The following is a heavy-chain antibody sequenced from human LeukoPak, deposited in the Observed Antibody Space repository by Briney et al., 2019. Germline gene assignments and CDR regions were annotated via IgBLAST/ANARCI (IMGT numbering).Heavy chain of an antibody. Sequence: ASVKVSCKASGFTFTSYDINWVRQATGQGLEWMGWMNRINGNTGYAQKFQGRVTMTRDTSISTAYMELRSLRSDDTAVYYCVRDGEGVAISVNYWFDPWGQGTLVTVSS. D-gene: IGHD3-10*01. J-gene: IGHJ5*02. V-gene: IGHV1-8*01. CDR2: MNRINGNT. CDR3: VRDGEGVAISVNYWFDP. CDR1: GFTFTSYD.